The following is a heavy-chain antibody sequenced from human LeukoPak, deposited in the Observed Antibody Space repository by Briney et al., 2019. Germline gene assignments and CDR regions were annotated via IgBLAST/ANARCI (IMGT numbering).Heavy chain of an antibody. J-gene: IGHJ4*02. CDR3: ARDPDATGNYPLDY. Sequence: GGSLRLSCAASGFTFSKYAMSWVRQAPGKGLEWVSGISGSGGGPYYADSVKGRFTISRDNSKNTLYLQMNSLRADDTAVYYCARDPDATGNYPLDYWAQGTLVIVSS. D-gene: IGHD2-2*01. V-gene: IGHV3-23*01. CDR1: GFTFSKYA. CDR2: ISGSGGGP.